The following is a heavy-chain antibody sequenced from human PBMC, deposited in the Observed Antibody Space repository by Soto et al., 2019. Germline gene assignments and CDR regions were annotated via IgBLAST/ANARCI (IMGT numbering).Heavy chain of an antibody. CDR1: GGTFSIYT. Sequence: QVQLVQSGAEVKKPGSSVKVSCKASGGTFSIYTISWVRQAPGQGLEWMGGSANSAQKFQGRLTVTADESTSTVYLEVSSLTSEDTAGYYCAREGPPDIAWFDPWGQGTLVSVSS. V-gene: IGHV1-69*01. CDR3: AREGPPDIAWFDP. J-gene: IGHJ5*02. D-gene: IGHD2-15*01. CDR2: GSA.